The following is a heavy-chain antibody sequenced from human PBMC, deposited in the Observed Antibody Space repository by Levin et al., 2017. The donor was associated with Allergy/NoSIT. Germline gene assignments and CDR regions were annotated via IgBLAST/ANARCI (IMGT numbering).Heavy chain of an antibody. CDR3: ASGTQWLEREYFQH. CDR2: ISSSSSYI. Sequence: GGSLRLSCAASGFTFSSYSMNWVRQAPGKGLEWVSSISSSSSYIYYADSVKGRFTISRDNAKNSLYLQMNSLRAEDTAVYYCASGTQWLEREYFQHWGQGTLVTVSS. CDR1: GFTFSSYS. D-gene: IGHD6-19*01. J-gene: IGHJ1*01. V-gene: IGHV3-21*01.